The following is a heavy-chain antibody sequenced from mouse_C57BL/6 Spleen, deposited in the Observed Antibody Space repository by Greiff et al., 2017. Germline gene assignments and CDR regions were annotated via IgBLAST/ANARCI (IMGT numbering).Heavy chain of an antibody. V-gene: IGHV5-6*02. D-gene: IGHD4-1*01. CDR1: GFTFSSYG. CDR3: ARRSNVYYFDY. CDR2: ISSGGSYT. Sequence: EVKLVESGGDLVKPGGSLKLSCAASGFTFSSYGMSWVRQTPDKRLEWVATISSGGSYTYYPDSVKGRFTISRDNAKNTLYLQMSRLKSEDTAMYYCARRSNVYYFDYWGQGTTLTVSS. J-gene: IGHJ2*01.